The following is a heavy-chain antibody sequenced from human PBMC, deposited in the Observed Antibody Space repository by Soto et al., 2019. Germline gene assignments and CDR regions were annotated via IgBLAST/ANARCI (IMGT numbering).Heavy chain of an antibody. J-gene: IGHJ6*02. CDR3: ARDENTWGYYYYGMDV. D-gene: IGHD3-16*01. Sequence: GASVKVSCKASGYTFTSYGISWVRQAPGQGLEWMGWISAYNGNTNYAQKLQGRVTMTTDTSTSTAYMELRSLRSDDTAVYYCARDENTWGYYYYGMDVWGQGTTVTVSS. V-gene: IGHV1-18*04. CDR2: ISAYNGNT. CDR1: GYTFTSYG.